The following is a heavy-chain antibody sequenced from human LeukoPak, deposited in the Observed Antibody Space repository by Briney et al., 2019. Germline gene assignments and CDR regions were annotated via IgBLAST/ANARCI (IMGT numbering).Heavy chain of an antibody. D-gene: IGHD3-10*01. CDR1: GCTVSSNY. Sequence: GGSLRLSCAASGCTVSSNYMSWVRQAPGKGLEWVSVIYSGGNTYYADSVKGRFTISRDNSKNTVYFQLDSLRAEDTAVYYCARTIPYGSGRQHPGKYYFDYWGQGTLVTVSS. CDR3: ARTIPYGSGRQHPGKYYFDY. J-gene: IGHJ4*02. CDR2: IYSGGNT. V-gene: IGHV3-53*01.